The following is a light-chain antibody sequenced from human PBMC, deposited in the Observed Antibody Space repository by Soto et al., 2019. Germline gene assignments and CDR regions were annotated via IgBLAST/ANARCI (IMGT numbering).Light chain of an antibody. CDR3: QQYNNWPSGT. J-gene: IGKJ1*01. V-gene: IGKV3-15*01. Sequence: EIVMTQSPAILSVSPGERATLSCRASQSVSSNLAWYQQKPGQAPRLLIYGASTRATGIPARFSGSGSGTEFTLTISSLQSEDFAVYYCQQYNNWPSGTFGQGTTVDIK. CDR1: QSVSSN. CDR2: GAS.